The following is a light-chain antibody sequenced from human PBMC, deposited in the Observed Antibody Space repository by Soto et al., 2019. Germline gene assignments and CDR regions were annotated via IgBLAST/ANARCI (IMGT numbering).Light chain of an antibody. CDR3: CSYAGSYTS. Sequence: QSALTQPRSVSGSPGQSVTISCTGTSSDDGGYNYVSWYQQHPGKAPKLMIYDVSKRPSGVPDRFSGSKSGNTASLTISGLQAEDEADYYCCSYAGSYTSFGGGTKLTVL. J-gene: IGLJ2*01. CDR2: DVS. CDR1: SSDDGGYNY. V-gene: IGLV2-11*01.